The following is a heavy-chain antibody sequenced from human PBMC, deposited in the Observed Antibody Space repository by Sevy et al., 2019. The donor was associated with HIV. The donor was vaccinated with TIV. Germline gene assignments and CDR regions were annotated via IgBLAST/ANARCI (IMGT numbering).Heavy chain of an antibody. D-gene: IGHD1-26*01. J-gene: IGHJ4*02. CDR1: GFTFSPYW. CDR2: IRPDGSDK. Sequence: GGSLRLSCAASGFTFSPYWMTWVRQAPGKGLEWVANIRPDGSDKYYVDSVKGRFTISRDNAKNSLCLKMNSLRADDTAMYYCARGVGLDCWGQGALVTVSS. V-gene: IGHV3-7*01. CDR3: ARGVGLDC.